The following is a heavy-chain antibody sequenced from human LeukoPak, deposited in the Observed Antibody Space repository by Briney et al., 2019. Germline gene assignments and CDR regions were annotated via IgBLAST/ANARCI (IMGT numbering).Heavy chain of an antibody. D-gene: IGHD6-13*01. V-gene: IGHV1-8*01. J-gene: IGHJ6*03. CDR2: MNPNSGNT. CDR1: GYTFPSYD. Sequence: ASVKVSCKASGYTFPSYDINWVRPATGQGLEWMGLMNPNSGNTGYAQKVQGRVTMTRNTSISTAYMELSSLRSEDTAVDYCARGGKYSSSWYFSGYYYYMDVWGKGTTVTVSS. CDR3: ARGGKYSSSWYFSGYYYYMDV.